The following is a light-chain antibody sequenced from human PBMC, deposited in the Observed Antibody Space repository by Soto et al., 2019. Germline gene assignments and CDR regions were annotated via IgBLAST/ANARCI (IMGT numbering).Light chain of an antibody. CDR3: QHYGNSPALT. Sequence: EIVLTQSPCTLSLSPGERATLSCRTSQSVSNTYLAWYQQKPGQAPRLLIYGASSRATGIPDRFSGSASGTDFTLTISRLEPEDFAVYYCQHYGNSPALTFGGGTKVEIK. CDR2: GAS. CDR1: QSVSNTY. V-gene: IGKV3-20*01. J-gene: IGKJ4*01.